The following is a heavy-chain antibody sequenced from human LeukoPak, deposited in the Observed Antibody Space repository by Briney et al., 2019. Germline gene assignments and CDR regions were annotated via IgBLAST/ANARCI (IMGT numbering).Heavy chain of an antibody. J-gene: IGHJ4*02. CDR3: ARVLFHSGYDY. V-gene: IGHV1-2*02. D-gene: IGHD3-9*01. CDR2: INPNTGET. CDR1: GCTFTGAY. Sequence: ASVKVSCKASGCTFTGAYMHWVRQAPGQGLEWMGWINPNTGETKFAQKFQGRVTMTRDTSISTAYMDLGGLRSDDTAVYYCARVLFHSGYDYWGQGSLVTVSS.